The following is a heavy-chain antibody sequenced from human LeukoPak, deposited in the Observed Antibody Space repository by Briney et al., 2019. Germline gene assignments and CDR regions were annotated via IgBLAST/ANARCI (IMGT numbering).Heavy chain of an antibody. D-gene: IGHD2-15*01. Sequence: TETLSLICTVSGGSISSYYWSWIRQPPGKGLEWIGYIYYSGSTNYNPSLKSRVTISVDTSKNQFSLKLSSVTAADTAVYYCARDRDGSGLDYWGQGTLVTVSS. CDR2: IYYSGST. V-gene: IGHV4-59*01. CDR1: GGSISSYY. J-gene: IGHJ4*02. CDR3: ARDRDGSGLDY.